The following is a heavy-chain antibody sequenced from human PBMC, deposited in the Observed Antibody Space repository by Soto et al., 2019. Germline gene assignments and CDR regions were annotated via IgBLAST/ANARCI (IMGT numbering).Heavy chain of an antibody. CDR2: IYYSGST. J-gene: IGHJ4*02. CDR3: ARQTSSGYSYGFIDY. CDR1: GGSISSSSYY. Sequence: SETLSLTCTVSGGSISSSSYYWGWIRQPPGKGLEWIGSIYYSGSTYYNPSLKSRVTISVDTSKNQFSLKLSSVTAADTAVYYCARQTSSGYSYGFIDYWGQGTLVTVSS. D-gene: IGHD5-18*01. V-gene: IGHV4-39*01.